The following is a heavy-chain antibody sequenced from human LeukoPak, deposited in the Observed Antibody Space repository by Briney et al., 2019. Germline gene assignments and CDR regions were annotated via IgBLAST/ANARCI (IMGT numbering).Heavy chain of an antibody. V-gene: IGHV1-18*01. J-gene: IGHJ3*02. CDR1: GYTFTSYG. Sequence: ASVKVSCKASGYTFTSYGLSWVRQAPGQGLEWMGWISAYNGNTKYAQKLQGRVIMTTDTSTSTAYMELRSLRSDDTAVYYCARAGIVVVVAAQGDAFDIWGQGTMVTVSS. CDR2: ISAYNGNT. D-gene: IGHD2-15*01. CDR3: ARAGIVVVVAAQGDAFDI.